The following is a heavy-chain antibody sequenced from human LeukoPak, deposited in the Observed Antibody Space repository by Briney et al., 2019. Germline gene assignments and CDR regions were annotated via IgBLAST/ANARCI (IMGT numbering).Heavy chain of an antibody. D-gene: IGHD3-9*01. CDR2: IIPFFGKS. CDR1: GGTFSSYA. J-gene: IGHJ6*03. V-gene: IGHV1-69*06. CDR3: VSAATGWLFLSGYYSYMDV. Sequence: GSSVKVSCKASGGTFSSYAISWVRQAPGQGLDWMGGIIPFFGKSTYAQKFRGRVTITADKSTRTAYMDLSSLRAEDTAGYYCVSAATGWLFLSGYYSYMDVWGKGTTVTISS.